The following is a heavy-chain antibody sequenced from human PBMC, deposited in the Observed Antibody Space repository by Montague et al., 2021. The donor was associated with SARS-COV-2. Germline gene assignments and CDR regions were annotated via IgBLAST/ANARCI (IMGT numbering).Heavy chain of an antibody. CDR2: INQSGNT. D-gene: IGHD3-10*01. CDR1: GGSFSSYH. CDR3: ARHPAEKGILWFGESNWFDH. J-gene: IGHJ5*02. Sequence: SETLSLTCAVSGGSFSSYHWSWIRQPPGKGLEWIGEINQSGNTNYNPSLKSRVTISVDTSKNRLSLKVTSVTAADTAVYYCARHPAEKGILWFGESNWFDHWGQGTLVTVSS. V-gene: IGHV4-34*01.